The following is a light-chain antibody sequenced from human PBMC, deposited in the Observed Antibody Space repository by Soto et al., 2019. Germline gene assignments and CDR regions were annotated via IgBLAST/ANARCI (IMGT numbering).Light chain of an antibody. CDR2: DDN. Sequence: QSVLTQPPSVSAAPRQKVTISCSGSSSNIVRNSVSWYQQLPGTAPQLLIYDDNKRPSGIPDRFSGSKSGTSATLGITGFQTGDEADYYCGSWDSSLSAYVFGTGTKVTVL. J-gene: IGLJ1*01. V-gene: IGLV1-51*01. CDR3: GSWDSSLSAYV. CDR1: SSNIVRNS.